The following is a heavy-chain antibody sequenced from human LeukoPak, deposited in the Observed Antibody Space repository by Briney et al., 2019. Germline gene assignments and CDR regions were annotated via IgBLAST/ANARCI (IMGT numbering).Heavy chain of an antibody. CDR3: ARAQWLDY. V-gene: IGHV3-48*01. D-gene: IGHD6-19*01. CDR1: GFTFSGYI. J-gene: IGHJ4*02. Sequence: AGGSLRLSCAASGFTFSGYIMNWVRQAPGKGLEWVSFIGTSGNPIYYADSVKGRFTLSRDNAKNSLYLQMNSLRAADTAVYYCARAQWLDYWGQGTLVTVSS. CDR2: IGTSGNPI.